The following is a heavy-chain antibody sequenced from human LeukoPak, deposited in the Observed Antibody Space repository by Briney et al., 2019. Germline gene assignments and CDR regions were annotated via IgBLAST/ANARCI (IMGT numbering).Heavy chain of an antibody. CDR1: GFSFNTYA. CDR3: TLGSLYSSSWYGDY. CDR2: ISGDGGST. D-gene: IGHD6-13*01. J-gene: IGHJ4*02. V-gene: IGHV3-23*01. Sequence: GGSLRLSCAASGFSFNTYAMTWVRQAPGKGLEWVSAISGDGGSTYYAVSVKGRFTISRDNSKNTLYLQMNGLRAEDTAVYYCTLGSLYSSSWYGDYWGQGTLVTVSS.